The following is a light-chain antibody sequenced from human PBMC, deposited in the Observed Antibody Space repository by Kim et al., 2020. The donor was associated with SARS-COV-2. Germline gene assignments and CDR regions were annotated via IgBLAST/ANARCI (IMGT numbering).Light chain of an antibody. CDR3: SSYTSISTLHVV. CDR1: SSDVGGYNY. CDR2: DVS. V-gene: IGLV2-14*03. J-gene: IGLJ2*01. Sequence: ITISCTGTSSDVGGYNYFSWYQQHPDKGPKLMIYDVSNRPSGVSNRFTGSKSGNTASLTISGLQAEDEADYYCSSYTSISTLHVVFGGGTQLTVL.